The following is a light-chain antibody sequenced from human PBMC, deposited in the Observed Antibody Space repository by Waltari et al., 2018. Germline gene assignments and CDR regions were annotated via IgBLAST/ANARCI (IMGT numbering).Light chain of an antibody. J-gene: IGKJ2*01. CDR3: QQRTNWPMYT. CDR1: QSVTGY. V-gene: IGKV3-11*01. Sequence: EIVLTQSPGTLSLSPGERATLSCRAGQSVTGYLAWYQHKPGQGPRLLIYGASNRATGIPAMFSGSGSGTDFTLTINSLEPEDFAVYYCQQRTNWPMYTFGQGTKLEIK. CDR2: GAS.